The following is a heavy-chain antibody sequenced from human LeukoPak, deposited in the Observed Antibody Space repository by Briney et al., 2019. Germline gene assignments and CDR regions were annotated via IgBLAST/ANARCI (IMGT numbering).Heavy chain of an antibody. CDR1: GGSISSSNW. J-gene: IGHJ4*02. CDR2: IYHSGST. D-gene: IGHD2-15*01. CDR3: AGCSGASCYYITSPLYFDY. V-gene: IGHV4-4*02. Sequence: SETLSLTCAVSGGSISSSNWWSWVRPPPGKGLEWIGEIYHSGSTNYNPSLKSRVTISVDKSKNQFSLKLSSVTAADTAVYYCAGCSGASCYYITSPLYFDYWGQGTLVTVSS.